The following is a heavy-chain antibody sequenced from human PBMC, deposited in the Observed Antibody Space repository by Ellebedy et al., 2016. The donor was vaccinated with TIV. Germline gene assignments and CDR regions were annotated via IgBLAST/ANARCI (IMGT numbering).Heavy chain of an antibody. V-gene: IGHV3-23*01. CDR2: INDNGNST. Sequence: GESLKISXVASGLTFSTYVMSWVRQAPGKGLECVSTINDNGNSTYFADSVKGRFTISRDNSKNTLYLQMNSLRGEDTAVYYCARDRGYRSSLYYYYNMDVWGKGTTVTVSS. CDR1: GLTFSTYV. CDR3: ARDRGYRSSLYYYYNMDV. J-gene: IGHJ6*03. D-gene: IGHD1-1*01.